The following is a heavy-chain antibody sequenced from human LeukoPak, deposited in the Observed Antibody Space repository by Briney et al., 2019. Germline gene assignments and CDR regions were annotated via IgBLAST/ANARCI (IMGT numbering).Heavy chain of an antibody. CDR3: AGADILTGKGIFDI. V-gene: IGHV4-34*01. CDR1: GGSFSGYY. J-gene: IGHJ3*02. Sequence: SETLSLTCAVYGGSFSGYYWSWIRQPPGKGLEWVGEINLTGSTHYNPSLKSRVTISVDTSKNQFSLKLSSVTAADTAVYYCAGADILTGKGIFDIWGQGTMVTVSS. D-gene: IGHD3-9*01. CDR2: INLTGST.